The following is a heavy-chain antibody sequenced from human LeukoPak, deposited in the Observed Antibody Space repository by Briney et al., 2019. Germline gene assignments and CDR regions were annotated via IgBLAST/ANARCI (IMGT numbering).Heavy chain of an antibody. D-gene: IGHD5-24*01. Sequence: GGSLRLSCAASGFSVSSTYMSWVRQAPGKGLEWVSVIYSGDSGVSTYYADSVKGRFTISRHNSKNTLYLQMNSLRAEDTAVYYCARDGYNEEDWFFDLWGRGILVTVSS. CDR2: IYSGDSGVST. J-gene: IGHJ2*01. V-gene: IGHV3-53*04. CDR1: GFSVSSTY. CDR3: ARDGYNEEDWFFDL.